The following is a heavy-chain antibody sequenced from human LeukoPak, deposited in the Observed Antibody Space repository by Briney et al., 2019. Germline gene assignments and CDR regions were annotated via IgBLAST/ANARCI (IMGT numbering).Heavy chain of an antibody. D-gene: IGHD2-2*02. CDR1: GGSISSYY. J-gene: IGHJ6*02. CDR3: ARVGGYCSSTSCYSGGPDYYYGMDV. CDR2: IYTSGST. Sequence: SETLSLTCTVSGGSISSYYWSWIRQPAGKGLEWIGRIYTSGSTNYNPSLKSRVTMSVDTSKNQFSLKLSPVTAADTAVYYCARVGGYCSSTSCYSGGPDYYYGMDVWGQGTTVTVSS. V-gene: IGHV4-4*07.